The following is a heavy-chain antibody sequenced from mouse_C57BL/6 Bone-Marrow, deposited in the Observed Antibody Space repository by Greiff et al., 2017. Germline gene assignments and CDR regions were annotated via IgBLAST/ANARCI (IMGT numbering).Heavy chain of an antibody. CDR1: GYSITSGYY. D-gene: IGHD2-14*01. CDR2: ISYDGSN. CDR3: AREGYYYAKDY. Sequence: EVKLQESGPGLVKPSQSLSLTCSVTGYSITSGYYWNWIRQFPGNKLEWMGYISYDGSNNYNPSLQNRISITRDTSKNPFFLKLNSVTTEHTATYYGAREGYYYAKDYWGQGTTVTVAS. V-gene: IGHV3-6*01. J-gene: IGHJ4*01.